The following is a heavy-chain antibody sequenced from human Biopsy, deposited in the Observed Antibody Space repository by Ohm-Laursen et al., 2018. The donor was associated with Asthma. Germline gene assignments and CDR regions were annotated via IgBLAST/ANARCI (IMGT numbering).Heavy chain of an antibody. CDR1: GGSVSSDKYY. CDR2: IFYSGAT. J-gene: IGHJ2*01. D-gene: IGHD2-15*01. Sequence: DTQTLTCSVSGGSVSSDKYYWSWIRQPTGKGLEWIAYIFYSGATNYNPALKSRVAHSIVTSKSQFSLKLSSVTAADTAVYYCARVPTTLRYFDLWGGGTLVTGSS. V-gene: IGHV4-61*10. CDR3: ARVPTTLRYFDL.